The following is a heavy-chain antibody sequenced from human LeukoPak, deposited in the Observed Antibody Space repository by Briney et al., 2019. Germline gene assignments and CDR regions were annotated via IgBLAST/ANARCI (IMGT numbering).Heavy chain of an antibody. Sequence: SETLSLTWTVSGGSISSYYWSWIRQPPRKGLEWMGYIYYSWSTNYNPSLKSRVTISVDTSKNQSSLKLSSVTAADTAVYYCARLGPSPRFGHYYDSSGYYDAFDIWGQGTMVTVSS. V-gene: IGHV4-59*01. D-gene: IGHD3-22*01. CDR1: GGSISSYY. J-gene: IGHJ3*02. CDR3: ARLGPSPRFGHYYDSSGYYDAFDI. CDR2: IYYSWST.